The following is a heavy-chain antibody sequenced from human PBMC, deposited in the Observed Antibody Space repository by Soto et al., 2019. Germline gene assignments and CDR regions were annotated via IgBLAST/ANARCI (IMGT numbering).Heavy chain of an antibody. V-gene: IGHV3-30*18. CDR3: AKDRASDRYYYYGMDV. CDR2: ISYDGSNK. Sequence: GGSLRLSCAASGFTFISYGMHWVLQAPCKGLEWVAVISYDGSNKYYADSVKGRFTISRDNSKNTLYLQMNSLRAEDTAVYYCAKDRASDRYYYYGMDVWGQGTTVTVSS. CDR1: GFTFISYG. D-gene: IGHD2-21*02. J-gene: IGHJ6*02.